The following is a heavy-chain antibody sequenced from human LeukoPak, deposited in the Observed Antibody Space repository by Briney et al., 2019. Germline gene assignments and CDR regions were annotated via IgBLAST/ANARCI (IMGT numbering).Heavy chain of an antibody. V-gene: IGHV3-23*01. J-gene: IGHJ4*02. CDR3: AKMSGFIVATTFFDY. CDR2: ISGSGGST. Sequence: PGGSLRLSCAASGFTFSSYAMSWVRQAPGKGLEWVSAISGSGGSTYYADSVKGRFTISRDNPKNTLYLQMNSLRAEDTPVYYCAKMSGFIVATTFFDYWGQGTLVTVSS. CDR1: GFTFSSYA. D-gene: IGHD5-12*01.